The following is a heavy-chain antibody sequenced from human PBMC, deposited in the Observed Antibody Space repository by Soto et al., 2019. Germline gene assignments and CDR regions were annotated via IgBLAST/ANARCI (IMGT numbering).Heavy chain of an antibody. CDR2: IYYSGST. J-gene: IGHJ6*02. CDR1: CGSISSYY. D-gene: IGHD3-22*01. Sequence: SVTLSLNCTVSCGSISSYYWSWIRQPPGKGLEWIGYIYYSGSTNYNPSLKSRVTISVDTSKNQFSLKLSSVTAADTAVYYCASSRYYYDSSGYYKTYNYYSEMYVLSQGTALTISS. CDR3: ASSRYYYDSSGYYKTYNYYSEMYV. V-gene: IGHV4-59*08.